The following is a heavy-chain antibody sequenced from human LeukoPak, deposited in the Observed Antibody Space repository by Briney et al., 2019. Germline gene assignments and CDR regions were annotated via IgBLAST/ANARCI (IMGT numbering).Heavy chain of an antibody. CDR2: ISQSGST. V-gene: IGHV4-34*01. Sequence: PSQTLSLTCAVYGGPFSAYYWSWIRQPAGKGLEWIGEISQSGSTHYNPSLKSRVTISVDTSKNHFSLTLSSVTAADTAVYYCASGPVTVGFDPWGQGTLVTVSS. CDR3: ASGPVTVGFDP. J-gene: IGHJ5*02. D-gene: IGHD4-11*01. CDR1: GGPFSAYY.